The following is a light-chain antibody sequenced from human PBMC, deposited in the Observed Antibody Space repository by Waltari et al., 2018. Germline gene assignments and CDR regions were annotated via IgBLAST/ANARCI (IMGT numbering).Light chain of an antibody. Sequence: QSALTHPRPVSGSPGLSVTISCTGNNSDVGGCNYFSWYQQHPGKAPKLMLYDVSKRPSGVPDCFSGSKSGNTASLTISGLQAEDEADYYCCSYAGSVVFGGGTKLTVL. CDR1: NSDVGGCNY. J-gene: IGLJ2*01. V-gene: IGLV2-11*01. CDR3: CSYAGSVV. CDR2: DVS.